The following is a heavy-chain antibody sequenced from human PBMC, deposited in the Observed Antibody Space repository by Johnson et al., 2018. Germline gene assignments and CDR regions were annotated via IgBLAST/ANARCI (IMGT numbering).Heavy chain of an antibody. Sequence: VQLVESGGGLVKPGRSLRLSCTASGFTFGDYAMSWFRQAPGKGLEWVGFIRSKAYGGTTEYAASVKGRFTISRDDSKTIAYLQMNSLKTEDTAVYYCTRVSSSWYVYDYGMDVWGQGTTVTVSS. D-gene: IGHD6-13*01. CDR3: TRVSSSWYVYDYGMDV. CDR1: GFTFGDYA. V-gene: IGHV3-49*05. CDR2: IRSKAYGGTT. J-gene: IGHJ6*02.